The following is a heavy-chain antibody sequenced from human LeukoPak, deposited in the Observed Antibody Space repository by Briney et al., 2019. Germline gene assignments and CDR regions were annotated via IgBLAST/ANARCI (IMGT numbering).Heavy chain of an antibody. CDR3: AGSRSGRYPHGDAFDI. J-gene: IGHJ3*02. Sequence: GGSPRLSCAASGFSFSNYDMYWVRHVTGKGLEWVSAIGTASDHYYPGSVKGRFTISRENAKNSLYLQMNSLRAGDTAVYYCAGSRSGRYPHGDAFDIWGQGTMVTVSS. CDR1: GFSFSNYD. CDR2: IGTASDH. V-gene: IGHV3-13*04. D-gene: IGHD1-26*01.